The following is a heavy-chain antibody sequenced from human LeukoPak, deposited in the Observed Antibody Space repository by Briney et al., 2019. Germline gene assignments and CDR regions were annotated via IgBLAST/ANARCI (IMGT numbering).Heavy chain of an antibody. J-gene: IGHJ3*02. CDR1: GYSFATYW. V-gene: IGHV5-51*01. D-gene: IGHD3-16*02. Sequence: GESLKISCKGSGYSFATYWIAWVRQMPGEGLEWLGIIHPGGSNTRYSPSFQGQVTISADKSISTAYLQWSSLKASDTAMYYCARLVITFGGVIPQVFDIWGQGTMVTVSS. CDR3: ARLVITFGGVIPQVFDI. CDR2: IHPGGSNT.